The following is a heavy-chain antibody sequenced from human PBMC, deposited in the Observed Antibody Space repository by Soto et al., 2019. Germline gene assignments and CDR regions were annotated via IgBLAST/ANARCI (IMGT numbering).Heavy chain of an antibody. CDR1: GFTFSSYS. CDR2: ISSSSSYI. J-gene: IGHJ6*02. D-gene: IGHD3-3*01. CDR3: ATALYDFWSGYYTGRDAYYYYYYGMDV. V-gene: IGHV3-21*01. Sequence: GGSLRLSCAASGFTFSSYSMNWVRQAPGKGLEWVSSISSSSSYIYYADSVKGRFTISRDNAKNSLYLQMNSLRAEDTAVYYCATALYDFWSGYYTGRDAYYYYYYGMDVWGQGTTVTVSS.